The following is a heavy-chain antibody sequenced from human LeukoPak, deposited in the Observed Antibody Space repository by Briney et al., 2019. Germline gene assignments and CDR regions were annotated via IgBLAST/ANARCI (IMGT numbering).Heavy chain of an antibody. J-gene: IGHJ4*02. CDR2: INHSGST. Sequence: SETLSLTCAVYGGSFSGYYWSWIRQPPGKGLEWIGEINHSGSTNYNPSLKSRVTISVDTSKNQFSLKLSSVTAADTAVYYCARDPLSSIAVPIGEGDYWGQGTLVTVSS. D-gene: IGHD6-19*01. CDR3: ARDPLSSIAVPIGEGDY. CDR1: GGSFSGYY. V-gene: IGHV4-34*01.